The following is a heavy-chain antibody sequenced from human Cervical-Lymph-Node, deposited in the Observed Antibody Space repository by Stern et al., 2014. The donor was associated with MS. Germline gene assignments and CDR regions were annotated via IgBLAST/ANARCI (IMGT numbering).Heavy chain of an antibody. D-gene: IGHD4-11*01. CDR2: IYTGDSHT. J-gene: IGHJ4*02. CDR1: GYTFISYW. CDR3: ARRSWDYRREYYFDF. V-gene: IGHV5-51*03. Sequence: EVQLVESGAEVKKPGESLKISCKTSGYTFISYWIGWVRQMPGRGLEWMGIIYTGDSHTRYSPPFQGQVTISVDKSISTAYLQWSSLKASDTAIYYCARRSWDYRREYYFDFWGQGTLVTVSS.